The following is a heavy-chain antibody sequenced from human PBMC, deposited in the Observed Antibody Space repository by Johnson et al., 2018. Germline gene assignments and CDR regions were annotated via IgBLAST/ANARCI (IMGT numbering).Heavy chain of an antibody. J-gene: IGHJ3*02. CDR1: GFTFSGSA. Sequence: VQLVQSGGGLVQPGGSLKLSCAASGFTFSGSAMHWVRQASGKGLEWVGRIRNKANSYATTYAASVKGRFTIARDDSKNTAYLQMDSLKTEDPAVYYCSRPLEIGSGGLDAFDIWGQGTMVTVSS. CDR3: SRPLEIGSGGLDAFDI. D-gene: IGHD6-19*01. V-gene: IGHV3-73*01. CDR2: IRNKANSYAT.